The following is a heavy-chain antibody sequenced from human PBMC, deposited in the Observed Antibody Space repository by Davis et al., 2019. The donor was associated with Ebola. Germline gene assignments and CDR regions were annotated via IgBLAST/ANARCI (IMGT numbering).Heavy chain of an antibody. D-gene: IGHD4-17*01. CDR2: VGASGGVT. CDR3: ARDWDGGDYSSYYYYGMDV. CDR1: GFSFYQYA. J-gene: IGHJ6*02. Sequence: GGSLRLSCAASGFSFYQYAMSWVRLTPGKGLEWVSTVGASGGVTHYVDSVKGRFTISRDNSKNTLYLQMNSLRAEDTAVYYCARDWDGGDYSSYYYYGMDVWGQGTTVTVSS. V-gene: IGHV3-23*01.